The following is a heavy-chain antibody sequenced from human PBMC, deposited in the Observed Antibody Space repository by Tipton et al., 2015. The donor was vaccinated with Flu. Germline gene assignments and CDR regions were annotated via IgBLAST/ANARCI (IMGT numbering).Heavy chain of an antibody. CDR2: IKQDGSEK. J-gene: IGHJ4*02. D-gene: IGHD3-22*01. Sequence: SLRLSCAASGFTFSSYWMSWVRQAPGKGLEWVANIKQDGSEKYYVDSVKGRFTISRDNAKNSLYLQMNSLRAEDTAVYYCARVDYYDSSGLPLYWGQGTLVTVSS. CDR3: ARVDYYDSSGLPLY. V-gene: IGHV3-7*01. CDR1: GFTFSSYW.